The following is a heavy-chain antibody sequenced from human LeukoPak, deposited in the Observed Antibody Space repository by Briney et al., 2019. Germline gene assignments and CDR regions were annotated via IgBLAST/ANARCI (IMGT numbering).Heavy chain of an antibody. CDR2: ISAYNGNT. J-gene: IGHJ5*02. Sequence: ASVKVSCKASGYTFTSYGISWVRQAPGQGLEWMGWISAYNGNTNYAQKLQGRVTMTTDTSTSTAYMELRSLRSDDTAVYYCANSMGGYSYGTNRFDPWGQGTLVTVSS. CDR1: GYTFTSYG. CDR3: ANSMGGYSYGTNRFDP. D-gene: IGHD5-18*01. V-gene: IGHV1-18*01.